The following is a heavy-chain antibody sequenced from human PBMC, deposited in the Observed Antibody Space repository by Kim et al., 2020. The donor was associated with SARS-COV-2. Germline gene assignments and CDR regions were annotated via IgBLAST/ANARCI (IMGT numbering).Heavy chain of an antibody. V-gene: IGHV4-59*01. Sequence: YPPPLKRRVTISVGKSKKQFSLELSSVTAADTAVYYCARASSGYIHYFDYWGQGTLVTVSS. D-gene: IGHD3-22*01. CDR3: ARASSGYIHYFDY. J-gene: IGHJ4*02.